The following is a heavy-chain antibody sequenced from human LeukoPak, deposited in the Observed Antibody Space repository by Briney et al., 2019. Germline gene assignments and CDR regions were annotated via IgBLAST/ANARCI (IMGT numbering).Heavy chain of an antibody. D-gene: IGHD4-17*01. V-gene: IGHV4-59*01. CDR2: IYYSGST. J-gene: IGHJ4*02. CDR1: GGSISSYY. Sequence: SETLSLTCTVSGGSISSYYWSWIRQPPGKGLEWIGYIYYSGSTNYNPSLKSRVTISVDTSKNQFSLKLSSVTAADTAVYYCASSGLYVGDYGYWGQGTLVTVSS. CDR3: ASSGLYVGDYGY.